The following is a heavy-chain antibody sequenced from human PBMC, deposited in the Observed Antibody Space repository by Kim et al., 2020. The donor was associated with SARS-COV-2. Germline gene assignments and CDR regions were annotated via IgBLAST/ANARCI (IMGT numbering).Heavy chain of an antibody. D-gene: IGHD2-15*01. CDR3: ARDRRRMVVGMDV. Sequence: YAQKLPCRVTMTTDTSTSTAYMELRSLGSDDTAVYYCARDRRRMVVGMDVWGQGTTVTVSS. J-gene: IGHJ6*02. V-gene: IGHV1-18*01.